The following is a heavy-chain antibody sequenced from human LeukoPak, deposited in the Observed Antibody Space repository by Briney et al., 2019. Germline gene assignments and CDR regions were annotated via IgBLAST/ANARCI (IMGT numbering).Heavy chain of an antibody. J-gene: IGHJ5*02. CDR3: ASRYSSSWYEDGIQNWFGP. V-gene: IGHV4-39*01. Sequence: SSETLSLTCTVSGGSISSSSYYWGWIRQPPGKGLEWIGSMYYSGSTYYNPSLKSRVTISVDTSKNQFSLKLSSVTAADTAMYYCASRYSSSWYEDGIQNWFGPWGQGTLVTVSS. CDR1: GGSISSSSYY. CDR2: MYYSGST. D-gene: IGHD6-13*01.